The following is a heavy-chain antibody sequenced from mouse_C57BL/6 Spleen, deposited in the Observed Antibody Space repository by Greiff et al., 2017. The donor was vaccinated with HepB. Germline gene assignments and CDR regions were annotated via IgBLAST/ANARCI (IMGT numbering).Heavy chain of an antibody. D-gene: IGHD2-14*01. CDR1: GFTFSSYA. CDR3: TRPLLQGYAMDY. CDR2: ISSGGDYI. V-gene: IGHV5S21*01. J-gene: IGHJ4*01. Sequence: EVKLVESGEGLVKPGGSLKLSCAASGFTFSSYAMSWVRQTPEKRLEWVAYISSGGDYIYYADTVKGRFTISRDNARNTLYLQMSSLKSEDTAMYYCTRPLLQGYAMDYWGQGTSVTVSS.